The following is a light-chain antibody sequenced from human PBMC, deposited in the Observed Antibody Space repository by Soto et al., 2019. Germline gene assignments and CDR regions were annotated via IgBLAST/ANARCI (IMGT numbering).Light chain of an antibody. CDR1: QTISSW. CDR2: KAS. Sequence: DIQMTQSPSTLSGSVGDRVTITCRASQTISSWLGWYQQKPGKAPKLLIYKASTLKSGVPSRVSGSGSGTEFTLTISILQPDDFATYYCQHYNSYLRTFGQGTKVDI. V-gene: IGKV1-5*03. CDR3: QHYNSYLRT. J-gene: IGKJ1*01.